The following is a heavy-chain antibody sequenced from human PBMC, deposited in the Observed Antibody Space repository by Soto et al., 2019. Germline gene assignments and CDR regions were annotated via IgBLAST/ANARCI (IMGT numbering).Heavy chain of an antibody. V-gene: IGHV3-73*02. CDR3: TRHVVAGVDYYGSGSDSMGV. Sequence: EVQLVESGGGLVQPGGSLKLSCAASGFTFSGSAMHWVRQASGKGLEWVGRIRSKANSYATAYAASVKGRFTISRDDSKNTAYLQMSSLKTEDTAVYYCTRHVVAGVDYYGSGSDSMGVWGQGTTVTVSS. D-gene: IGHD3-10*01. CDR2: IRSKANSYAT. J-gene: IGHJ6*02. CDR1: GFTFSGSA.